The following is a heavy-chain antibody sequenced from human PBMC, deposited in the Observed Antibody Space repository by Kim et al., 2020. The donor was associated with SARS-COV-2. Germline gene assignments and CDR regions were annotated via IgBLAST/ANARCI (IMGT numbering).Heavy chain of an antibody. Sequence: GGSLRLSCAASGFTFSSYGMHWVRQAPDKGLEWVAVIWYDGSNKYYADSVKGRFTISRDNSKNTLYLQMNSLRAEDTAVYYCAKDITFDSSSHLDYWGQGTLVTVSS. CDR2: IWYDGSNK. V-gene: IGHV3-33*06. CDR3: AKDITFDSSSHLDY. J-gene: IGHJ4*02. D-gene: IGHD3-22*01. CDR1: GFTFSSYG.